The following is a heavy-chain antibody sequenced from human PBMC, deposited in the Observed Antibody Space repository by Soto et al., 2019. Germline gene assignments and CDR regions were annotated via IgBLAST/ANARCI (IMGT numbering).Heavy chain of an antibody. CDR1: GFTLSDSA. Sequence: GGSLRLSCLASGFTLSDSAISWVRQAPGKGLEWVSAISGSSGSTYYADSVKGRFTVSRDNSKNTLYLQMNSLRAEDTALYYCAHLYCSGGGTCWDYWGQGTLVTVSS. V-gene: IGHV3-23*01. D-gene: IGHD2-15*01. CDR3: AHLYCSGGGTCWDY. J-gene: IGHJ4*02. CDR2: ISGSSGST.